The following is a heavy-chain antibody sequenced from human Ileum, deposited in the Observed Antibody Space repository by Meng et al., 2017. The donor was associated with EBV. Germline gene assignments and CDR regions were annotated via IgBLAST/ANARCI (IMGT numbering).Heavy chain of an antibody. J-gene: IGHJ4*02. Sequence: QLQPQESGPGLVKPSXXLLLICPAPXGSISSSRYYWGSIRQPPGKGLEWIGSIYYSGSTYYNPSLKSRVTISVDTSKNQFSLKLSSVTAADTAVYYCARPPYDILTGYLYYFDYWGQGTLVTVSS. CDR1: XGSISSSRYY. D-gene: IGHD3-9*01. CDR2: IYYSGST. V-gene: IGHV4-39*01. CDR3: ARPPYDILTGYLYYFDY.